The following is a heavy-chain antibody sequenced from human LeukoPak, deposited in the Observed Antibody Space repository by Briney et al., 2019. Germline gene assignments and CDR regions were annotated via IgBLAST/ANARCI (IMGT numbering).Heavy chain of an antibody. CDR1: GFTFSSYA. D-gene: IGHD3-22*01. Sequence: GGSLRLSCAASGFTFSSYAMHWVRQAPGKGLEWVAVIPYDGSNKYYADSVKGRFTISRDNSKNTMYLQMNSLRAEDTAVYYCARGSGSGYYLDYWGRGTLVTVSS. CDR2: IPYDGSNK. J-gene: IGHJ4*02. V-gene: IGHV3-30*01. CDR3: ARGSGSGYYLDY.